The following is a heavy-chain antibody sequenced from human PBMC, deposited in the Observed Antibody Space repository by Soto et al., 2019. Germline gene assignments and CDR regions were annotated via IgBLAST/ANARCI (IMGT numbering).Heavy chain of an antibody. D-gene: IGHD6-6*01. Sequence: PSETLSLTCAVYGGSFSGYYWSWIRQPPGKGLEWIGEINHSGSTNYNPSLKSRVTISVDTSKNQFSLKLSSVTAADTAVYYCARVGFHSSSSLDYWGQGTLVTVSS. CDR2: INHSGST. J-gene: IGHJ4*02. V-gene: IGHV4-34*01. CDR3: ARVGFHSSSSLDY. CDR1: GGSFSGYY.